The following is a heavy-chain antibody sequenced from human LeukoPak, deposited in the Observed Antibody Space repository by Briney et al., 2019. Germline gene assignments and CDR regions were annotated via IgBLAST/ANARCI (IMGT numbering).Heavy chain of an antibody. CDR2: ISSSSSTI. Sequence: GGSLRLSCAASGFTFSSYSMNWVRQAPGKGLEWVSYISSSSSTIYYADSVKGRFTISRDNAKNSLYLQMNSLRAEDTAVYYCARDRVRSGLVPAAIGYWGQGTLVTVSS. CDR1: GFTFSSYS. CDR3: ARDRVRSGLVPAAIGY. J-gene: IGHJ4*02. D-gene: IGHD2-2*01. V-gene: IGHV3-48*01.